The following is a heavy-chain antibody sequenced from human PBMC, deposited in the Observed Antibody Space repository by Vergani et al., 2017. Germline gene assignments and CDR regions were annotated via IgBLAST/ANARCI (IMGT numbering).Heavy chain of an antibody. D-gene: IGHD6-6*01. CDR3: ASASGSIAAEVFDY. CDR2: ISYDGSNK. J-gene: IGHJ4*02. CDR1: GFTFSSYG. Sequence: QVQLVESGGGVVQPGRSLRLSCAASGFTFSSYGMHWVRQAPGKGLEWVAVISYDGSNKYYADSVKGRFTISRDNSKNTLYLQMNSLRAEDTAVYYCASASGSIAAEVFDYWGQGTLVTVSS. V-gene: IGHV3-30*03.